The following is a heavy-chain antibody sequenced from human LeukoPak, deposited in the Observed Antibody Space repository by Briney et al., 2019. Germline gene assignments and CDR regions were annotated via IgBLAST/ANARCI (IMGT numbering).Heavy chain of an antibody. CDR2: IYYRSKWYV. V-gene: IGHV6-1*01. J-gene: IGHJ4*02. Sequence: SQTLSLTCAISGDSVTSNSAAWDWVRQSPSRGLEWLGRIYYRSKWYVDYAVSVKSRITINPDTSKNQFSLQLNSVTPEDTAVYYCARGGSGTTVSLFAYWGQGTLVTVSS. D-gene: IGHD1-1*01. CDR3: ARGGSGTTVSLFAY. CDR1: GDSVTSNSAA.